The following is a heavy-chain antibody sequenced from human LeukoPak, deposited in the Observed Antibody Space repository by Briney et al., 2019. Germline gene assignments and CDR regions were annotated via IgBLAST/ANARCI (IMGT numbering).Heavy chain of an antibody. D-gene: IGHD3-10*02. V-gene: IGHV4-59*01. Sequence: SETLSLTCTVSGGSISSYYWSWIRQPPGKGLEWIGYIYYSGSTNHNPSLKSRVTISVDTSKNQFSLKLSSVTAADTAVYYCASITYYYVIQHWGQGTLVTVSS. CDR3: ASITYYYVIQH. J-gene: IGHJ1*01. CDR1: GGSISSYY. CDR2: IYYSGST.